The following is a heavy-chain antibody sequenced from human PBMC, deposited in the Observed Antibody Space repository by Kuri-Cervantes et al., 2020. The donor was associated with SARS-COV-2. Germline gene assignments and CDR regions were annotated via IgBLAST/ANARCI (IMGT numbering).Heavy chain of an antibody. CDR3: AKNWVPAAGGYYYYYYMDV. CDR1: GFTVSSNY. J-gene: IGHJ6*03. CDR2: IYSGGST. Sequence: ETLSLTCAASGFTVSSNYMSWVRQAPGKGLEWVSVIYSGGSTYYADSVKGRFTISRDNSKNTLYLQMNSLRAEDTAVYYCAKNWVPAAGGYYYYYYMDVWGKGTTVTVSS. V-gene: IGHV3-66*02. D-gene: IGHD2-2*01.